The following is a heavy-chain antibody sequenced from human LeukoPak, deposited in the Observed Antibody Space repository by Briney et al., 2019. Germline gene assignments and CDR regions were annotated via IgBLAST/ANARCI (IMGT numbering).Heavy chain of an antibody. CDR1: GFTFSSYW. Sequence: PGGSLRLSCAASGFTFSSYWMHWVRQAPGEGLVWVSRINSDGSDTIYADSVKGRFTISRDNAENTLYLQTYSLRAEDTALYYCAREDYDYGDYYFDYWGQGTLVTVSS. V-gene: IGHV3-74*01. D-gene: IGHD4-17*01. CDR3: AREDYDYGDYYFDY. J-gene: IGHJ4*02. CDR2: INSDGSDT.